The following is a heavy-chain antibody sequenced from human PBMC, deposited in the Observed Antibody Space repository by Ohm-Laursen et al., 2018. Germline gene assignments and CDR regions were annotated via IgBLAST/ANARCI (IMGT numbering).Heavy chain of an antibody. D-gene: IGHD7-27*01. Sequence: SETLSLTCTVSGGSISSYYWSWIRQHPGKGLEWIGYIYHSGSTYYNPSLKSRVTISVDTSKNQFSLKLSSVTAADTAVYYCARRMTGDDAFDIWGQGTMVTVSS. CDR3: ARRMTGDDAFDI. CDR1: GGSISSYY. V-gene: IGHV4-59*01. J-gene: IGHJ3*02. CDR2: IYHSGST.